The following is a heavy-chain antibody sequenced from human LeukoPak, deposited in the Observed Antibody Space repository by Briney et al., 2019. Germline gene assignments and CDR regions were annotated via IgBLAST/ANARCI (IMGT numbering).Heavy chain of an antibody. CDR3: ARAEQNYYGSGSYSWFDP. V-gene: IGHV1-18*01. CDR1: GYTFTSYA. D-gene: IGHD3-10*01. Sequence: GASVKVSCKASGYTFTSYAISWVRQAPGQGLEWMGWISVYNGNTNYAQKLQGRVTMTTDTSTSTAYMELRSLRSGDTAVYYCARAEQNYYGSGSYSWFDPWGQGTLVTVSS. CDR2: ISVYNGNT. J-gene: IGHJ5*02.